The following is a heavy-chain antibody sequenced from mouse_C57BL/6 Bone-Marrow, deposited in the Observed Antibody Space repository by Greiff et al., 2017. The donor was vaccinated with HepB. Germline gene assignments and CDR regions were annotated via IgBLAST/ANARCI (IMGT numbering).Heavy chain of an antibody. D-gene: IGHD2-1*01. J-gene: IGHJ2*01. CDR2: INPYNGDT. CDR3: ARSRGNPFDY. CDR1: GYSFTGYF. Sequence: VQLKESGPELVKPGDSVKISCKASGYSFTGYFMNWVMQSHGKSLEWIGRINPYNGDTFYNQKFKGKATLTVDKSSSTAHMELRSLTSEDSAVYYCARSRGNPFDYWGQGTTLTVSS. V-gene: IGHV1-20*01.